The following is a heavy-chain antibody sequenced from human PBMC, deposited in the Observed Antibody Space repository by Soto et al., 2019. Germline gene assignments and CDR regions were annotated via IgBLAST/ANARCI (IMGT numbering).Heavy chain of an antibody. J-gene: IGHJ6*02. CDR1: GVNVGHYE. D-gene: IGHD2-15*01. CDR2: ITSGGTVF. CDR3: ARGRYGLGV. Sequence: LKLSFASSGVNVGHYEMNYIRHAPRKTLKWISMITSGGTVFYYANSVMGRFAISRDDTENSLHLQINSLRAEDTPRYYFARGRYGLGVCGQGNKVTV. V-gene: IGHV3-48*03.